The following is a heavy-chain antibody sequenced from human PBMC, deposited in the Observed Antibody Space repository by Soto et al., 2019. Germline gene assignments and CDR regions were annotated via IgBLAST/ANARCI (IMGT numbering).Heavy chain of an antibody. CDR1: GDSISSGDYY. D-gene: IGHD6-6*01. CDR2: IYYSGST. CDR3: ASDFKPYSRSPGPLEY. V-gene: IGHV4-30-4*01. J-gene: IGHJ4*02. Sequence: QVQLQESGPGLVRPSQTLSLTCTVSGDSISSGDYYWSWIRQPPGKGLEWIGLIYYSGSTHYNPSLKSRLIISVNTSKNQFSLKLTSATAADTAVYYCASDFKPYSRSPGPLEYWGQGTLVTVSS.